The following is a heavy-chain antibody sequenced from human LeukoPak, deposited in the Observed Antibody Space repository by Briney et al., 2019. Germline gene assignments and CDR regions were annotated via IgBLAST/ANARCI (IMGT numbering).Heavy chain of an antibody. V-gene: IGHV4-31*03. J-gene: IGHJ6*02. CDR2: IYYSGST. CDR3: ARDGNYDYYYYGMDV. CDR1: GDSISSGGYY. D-gene: IGHD4-11*01. Sequence: SETLSLTCTVSGDSISSGGYYWSWIRQHPGKGLEWIGYIYYSGSTYYNPSLKSRVTISVDTSKNQFSLKLSSVTAADTAVYYCARDGNYDYYYYGMDVWGQGTTVTVSS.